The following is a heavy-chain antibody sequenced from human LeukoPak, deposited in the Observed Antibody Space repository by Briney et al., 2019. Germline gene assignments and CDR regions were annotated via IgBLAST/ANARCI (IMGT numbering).Heavy chain of an antibody. J-gene: IGHJ5*02. Sequence: SETLSLTCTVSGGSISSYYWSWIRQPPGKGLEWIGYIYYSGSTNYNPSLKSRVTISVDTSKNQFSLKLSSVTAADTAVYYCARHNVVVVAATQGWFDPWGQGTLVTVSS. CDR1: GGSISSYY. D-gene: IGHD2-15*01. CDR2: IYYSGST. V-gene: IGHV4-59*01. CDR3: ARHNVVVVAATQGWFDP.